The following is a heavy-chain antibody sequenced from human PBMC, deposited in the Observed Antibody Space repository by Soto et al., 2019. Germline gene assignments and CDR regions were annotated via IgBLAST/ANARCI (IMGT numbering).Heavy chain of an antibody. J-gene: IGHJ4*02. CDR2: DYHRGST. CDR1: GGSISSSNW. CDR3: ARLRIAARAFAY. Sequence: QVQLQESGPGLVKPSGTLSLTCAVSGGSISSSNWWSCVRQHPGKGLEWSGEDYHRGSTNYNTSLKSQVTILADKSTNQFSLKLSSVTAADTAVYYCARLRIAARAFAYWGQRTLVTVSS. V-gene: IGHV4-4*02. D-gene: IGHD6-6*01.